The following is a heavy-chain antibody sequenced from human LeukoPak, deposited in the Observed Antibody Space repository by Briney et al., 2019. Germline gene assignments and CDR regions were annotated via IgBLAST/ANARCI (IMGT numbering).Heavy chain of an antibody. D-gene: IGHD2-15*01. Sequence: PGGSLRLSCAASGFTFSSYWMHWVRQAPGKGLVWVSRINTDGSSTAYADSAKGRFTISRDNSKNTLYLQMNSLRAEDTAVYYCARPDCTGGNCYSYATYFFVYWGQGTLVTVSS. CDR3: ARPDCTGGNCYSYATYFFVY. CDR2: INTDGSST. J-gene: IGHJ4*02. CDR1: GFTFSSYW. V-gene: IGHV3-74*01.